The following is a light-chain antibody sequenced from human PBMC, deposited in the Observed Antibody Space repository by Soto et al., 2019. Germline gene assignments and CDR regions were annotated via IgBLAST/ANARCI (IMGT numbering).Light chain of an antibody. CDR3: CSYTSDSTVV. J-gene: IGLJ3*02. V-gene: IGLV2-14*03. CDR1: ASDVGGSNY. CDR2: DVT. Sequence: QSALTQPASVSGSPGQSITISCTGAASDVGGSNYVSWYQQHPGKAPKLMIYDVTNRPSGVSNRFSGSKSGNTASLTISGLQAEDEADYYCCSYTSDSTVVFGGGTKLTVL.